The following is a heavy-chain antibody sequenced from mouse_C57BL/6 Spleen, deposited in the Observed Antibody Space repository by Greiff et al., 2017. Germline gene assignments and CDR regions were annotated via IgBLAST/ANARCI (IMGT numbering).Heavy chain of an antibody. V-gene: IGHV1-7*01. CDR3: ARYVYCSSFCY. CDR1: GYTITSYW. Sequence: VQLQQSGAELAKPGASVQLSCKASGYTITSYWMHWVKQRPGQGLEWIGYITPSSGYTKYNQKFKDKATLTADKSFSTAYMQLVSLTYEESSVYDCARYVYCSSFCYGGQGTLVTVSA. D-gene: IGHD1-1*01. CDR2: ITPSSGYT. J-gene: IGHJ3*01.